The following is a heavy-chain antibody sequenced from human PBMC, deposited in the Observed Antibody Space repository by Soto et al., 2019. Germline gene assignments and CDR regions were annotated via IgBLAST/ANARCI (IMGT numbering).Heavy chain of an antibody. CDR3: ATGLLGYCRGGSCYSDS. Sequence: QVQLVQSGAEVKKPGASVRVSCQTSAYTFTNYAVSWVRHAPGQGLEWMGWISGDNGNTIYAQKFQGRVTMTTDTSTRKAYMELRSLRSDDTAVYYCATGLLGYCRGGSCYSDSWGQGTLVTVSS. J-gene: IGHJ4*02. V-gene: IGHV1-18*01. D-gene: IGHD2-15*01. CDR1: AYTFTNYA. CDR2: ISGDNGNT.